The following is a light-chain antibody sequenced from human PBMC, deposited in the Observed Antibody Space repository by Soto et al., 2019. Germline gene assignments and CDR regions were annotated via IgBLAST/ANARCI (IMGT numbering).Light chain of an antibody. CDR3: QSFDNGLGV. CDR2: DVS. Sequence: QSALTQPRSVSGSPGQSVTISCTGTSSDVGAYNYVSWYQQHPGKAPKFMIYDVSKRPSGVPDRFSGSKSGNTASLAITGLRPEDEADYYCQSFDNGLGVFGTGTKVTVL. V-gene: IGLV2-11*01. J-gene: IGLJ1*01. CDR1: SSDVGAYNY.